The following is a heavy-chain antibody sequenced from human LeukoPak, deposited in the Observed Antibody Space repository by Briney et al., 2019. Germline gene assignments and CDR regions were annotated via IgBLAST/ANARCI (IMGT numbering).Heavy chain of an antibody. V-gene: IGHV3-7*01. J-gene: IGHJ6*02. CDR1: GFTFSSSW. CDR3: ASASPYYYGIDV. CDR2: IKQDGSEK. Sequence: GGSLRLSCAASGFTFSSSWMSWVRQAPGKGLEWVANIKQDGSEKYYVDSVKGRFTISRDNAKNSLYLQMNSLRAEDTAVCYCASASPYYYGIDVWGQGTTVTVSS.